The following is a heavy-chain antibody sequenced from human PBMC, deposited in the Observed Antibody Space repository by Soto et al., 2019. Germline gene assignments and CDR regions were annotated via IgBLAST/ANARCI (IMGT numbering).Heavy chain of an antibody. CDR3: ARSDSSGYISYGAFDI. CDR2: INPNSGGT. D-gene: IGHD3-22*01. J-gene: IGHJ3*02. CDR1: GYTFTGYY. V-gene: IGHV1-2*02. Sequence: ASVKVSCKASGYTFTGYYMHWVRQAPGQGLEWMGWINPNSGGTNYAQKFQGRVTMTRDTSISTAYMELSRLRSDDTAVYYCARSDSSGYISYGAFDIWGQGTMVAVSS.